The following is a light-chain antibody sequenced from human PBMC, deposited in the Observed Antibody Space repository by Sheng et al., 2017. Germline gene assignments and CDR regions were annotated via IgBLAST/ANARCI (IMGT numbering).Light chain of an antibody. CDR2: RNN. CDR3: AAWDGSLSVWV. Sequence: QSVLTQPPSASGTPGQRVTISCAGSSSNIGSNYVYWYQQLPGTAPKVLMYRNNQRPSGVPDRFSGSKSGTSGSLAISGLRSEDEADYYCAAWDGSLSVWVFGGGTKLTVL. J-gene: IGLJ3*02. CDR1: SSNIGSNY. V-gene: IGLV1-47*01.